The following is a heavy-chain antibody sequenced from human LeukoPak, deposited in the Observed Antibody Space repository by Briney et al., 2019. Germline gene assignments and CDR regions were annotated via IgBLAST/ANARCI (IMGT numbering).Heavy chain of an antibody. CDR2: IYYSGST. Sequence: TQTLSLTCTVSGGSISSGDYYWSWIRQPPGKGLEWIGYIYYSGSTSYNPSLKSRVSISVDTSKNQFSLKLRSVTAADTAVYYCARGDVVVIGFDYWGQGTLVTVSS. D-gene: IGHD2-21*01. V-gene: IGHV4-30-4*08. CDR1: GGSISSGDYY. J-gene: IGHJ4*02. CDR3: ARGDVVVIGFDY.